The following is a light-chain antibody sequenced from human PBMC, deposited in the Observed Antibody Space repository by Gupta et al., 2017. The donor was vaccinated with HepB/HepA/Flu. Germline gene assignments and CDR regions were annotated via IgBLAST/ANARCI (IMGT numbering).Light chain of an antibody. J-gene: IGLJ1*01. CDR1: SSNIGNDN. CDR3: VGWDDSLSGYV. CDR2: NDN. Sequence: QAVLTQPPSASGTPGQRVTISCSGSSSNIGNDNAYWYQQLPGTAPKLLIYNDNQRPSGVPVRFSGSKSGTTASLAISGLRSEDEADYYCVGWDDSLSGYVFGAGTKVTVL. V-gene: IGLV1-47*02.